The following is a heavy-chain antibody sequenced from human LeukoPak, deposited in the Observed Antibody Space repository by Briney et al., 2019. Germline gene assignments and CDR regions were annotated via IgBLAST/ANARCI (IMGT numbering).Heavy chain of an antibody. Sequence: PGRSLRLSCAASGFTFSSYCMHWVPQAPGKGLEGVAVITYGGRNKYYADSVKGRFTISRDNSKNTLYLQMNSLRAEDTAVYYCSNLPTGGGLGSYPFDYWGQGTLVTVSS. V-gene: IGHV3-30*18. CDR3: SNLPTGGGLGSYPFDY. D-gene: IGHD3-10*01. CDR2: ITYGGRNK. CDR1: GFTFSSYC. J-gene: IGHJ4*02.